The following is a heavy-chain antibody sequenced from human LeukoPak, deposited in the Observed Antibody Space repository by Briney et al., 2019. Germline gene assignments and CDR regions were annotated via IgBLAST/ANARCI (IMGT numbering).Heavy chain of an antibody. D-gene: IGHD3-22*01. CDR3: AREGQYYYDSSGSRFDY. J-gene: IGHJ4*02. CDR1: GFTFSSYA. V-gene: IGHV3-30*01. CDR2: ISYDGSNK. Sequence: GRSLRLSCAASGFTFSSYAMHWVRQAPGKGLEWVAVISYDGSNKYYADSVKGRFTISRDNSENTLYLQMNSLRAEDTAVYYCAREGQYYYDSSGSRFDYWGQGTLVTVSS.